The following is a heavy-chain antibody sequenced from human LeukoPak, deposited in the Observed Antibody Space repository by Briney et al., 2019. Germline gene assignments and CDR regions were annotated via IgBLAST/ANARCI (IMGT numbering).Heavy chain of an antibody. Sequence: PGGSLRLSCEASGFTLINYWMTWVRQAPGKGLEWVANIKQDGSEKCYVDSVRGRFTISRDNAKNSLYLQMNSLRAEDTAVYYCARGVLMVYAMFDYWGQGTLVTVSS. CDR2: IKQDGSEK. V-gene: IGHV3-7*02. D-gene: IGHD2-8*01. CDR1: GFTLINYW. J-gene: IGHJ4*02. CDR3: ARGVLMVYAMFDY.